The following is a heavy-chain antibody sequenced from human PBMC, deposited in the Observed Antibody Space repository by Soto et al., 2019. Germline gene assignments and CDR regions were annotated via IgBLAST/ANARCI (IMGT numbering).Heavy chain of an antibody. D-gene: IGHD3-10*01. Sequence: QVQLVESGGGVVQPGRSLRLSCAASGFTFSSHGMQWVRQAPGKGLEWVAVIALDGSVSYYADSVRGRFTVSRDNSKNIVYLQMDSLRAEDTAVYYCTKEFRQDNWFFEHWGQGMLVTVSS. V-gene: IGHV3-30*18. CDR2: IALDGSVS. CDR3: TKEFRQDNWFFEH. J-gene: IGHJ4*02. CDR1: GFTFSSHG.